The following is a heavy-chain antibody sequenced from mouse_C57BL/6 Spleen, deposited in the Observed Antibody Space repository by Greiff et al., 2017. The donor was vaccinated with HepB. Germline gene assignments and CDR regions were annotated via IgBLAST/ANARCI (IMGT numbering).Heavy chain of an antibody. V-gene: IGHV14-1*01. CDR1: GFNIKDYY. CDR3: TTDYGSSLYAMDY. D-gene: IGHD1-1*01. CDR2: IDPEDGDT. J-gene: IGHJ4*01. Sequence: EVQLQQSGAELVRPGASVKLSCTASGFNIKDYYMHWVKQRPEQGLEWIGRIDPEDGDTEYAPKFQGKATMTADTSSNTAYLQLSSLTSEDTAVYYCTTDYGSSLYAMDYWGQGTSVTVSS.